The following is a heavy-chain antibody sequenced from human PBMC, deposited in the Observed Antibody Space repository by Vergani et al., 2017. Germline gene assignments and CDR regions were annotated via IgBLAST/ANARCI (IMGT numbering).Heavy chain of an antibody. Sequence: QITLKESGPTLVKPTQTLTLTCTFSGFSLSTSGVGVGWIRQPPGKALEWLALIYWDDDKRYSPSLKSRLTITKDTSKNQVVLTMTNMEPVDTATYYCAHRLRVHREERRYFDWLLRPGPFDYWGQGTLVTVSS. D-gene: IGHD3-9*01. J-gene: IGHJ4*02. V-gene: IGHV2-5*02. CDR2: IYWDDDK. CDR3: AHRLRVHREERRYFDWLLRPGPFDY. CDR1: GFSLSTSGVG.